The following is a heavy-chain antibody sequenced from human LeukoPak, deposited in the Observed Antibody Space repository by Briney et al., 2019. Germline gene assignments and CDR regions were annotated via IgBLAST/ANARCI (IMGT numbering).Heavy chain of an antibody. V-gene: IGHV4-34*01. CDR1: GGSFSGYY. CDR2: INHSGST. CDR3: ARGPYSSGWYRAWFDP. Sequence: SETLSLTCAVYGGSFSGYYWSWIRQPPGKGLEWIGEINHSGSTNYNPSLKSRVTISVDTSKNQFSLKLSSVTVADTAVYYCARGPYSSGWYRAWFDPWGQGTLVTVSS. J-gene: IGHJ5*02. D-gene: IGHD6-19*01.